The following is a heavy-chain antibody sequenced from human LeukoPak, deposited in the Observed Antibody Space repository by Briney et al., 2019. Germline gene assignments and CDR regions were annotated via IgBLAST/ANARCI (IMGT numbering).Heavy chain of an antibody. CDR1: GFTFSSYE. CDR3: ARDSGSGTYYFAYDI. V-gene: IGHV3-48*03. CDR2: ISSSGSTI. Sequence: GSLRLSCAASGFTFSSYEMNWVRQAPGKGLEWVSYISSSGSTIYYADSVKGRFTISRDNAKNSLYLQMNSLRAEDTAVYYCARDSGSGTYYFAYDIWGQGTMVTVSS. J-gene: IGHJ3*02. D-gene: IGHD3-10*01.